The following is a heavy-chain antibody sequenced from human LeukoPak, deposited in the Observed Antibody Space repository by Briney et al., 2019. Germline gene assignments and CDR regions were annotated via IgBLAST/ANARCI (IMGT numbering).Heavy chain of an antibody. V-gene: IGHV3-11*04. CDR3: VSYDILPGWYFDY. Sequence: GGSLRLSCAASGFTFSDYYMSWIRQAPGKGLEWVSYISSSGSTIYYADSVKGRFTISRDNARNSLYLQMNSLRAEDTAVYYCVSYDILPGWYFDYWGQGTLVTVSS. CDR2: ISSSGSTI. D-gene: IGHD3-22*01. CDR1: GFTFSDYY. J-gene: IGHJ4*02.